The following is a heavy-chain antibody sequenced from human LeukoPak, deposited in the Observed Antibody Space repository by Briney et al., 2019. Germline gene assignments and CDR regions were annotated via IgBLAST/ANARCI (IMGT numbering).Heavy chain of an antibody. CDR1: GYTFTGYY. Sequence: AASVKVSCKASGYTFTGYYMHWVRQAPGQGLEGMGWINPNSGGTNYAQKFQGRVTMIRDTSISTAYMELSRLRSDDTGVYYCARDIGAHYYDSSGYYYDDWGQGTLGTVCS. J-gene: IGHJ4*02. D-gene: IGHD3-22*01. V-gene: IGHV1-2*02. CDR2: INPNSGGT. CDR3: ARDIGAHYYDSSGYYYDD.